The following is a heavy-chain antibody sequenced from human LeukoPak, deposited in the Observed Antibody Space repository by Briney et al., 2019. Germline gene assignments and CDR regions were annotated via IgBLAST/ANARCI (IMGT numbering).Heavy chain of an antibody. CDR3: ASLPPDYDFWSGYSNYYYGMDV. D-gene: IGHD3-3*01. V-gene: IGHV4-39*01. J-gene: IGHJ6*02. CDR1: GVSISSSSYY. CDR2: IYYSGST. Sequence: SETLSLTCTVSGVSISSSSYYWGWIRQPPGKGLEWIGSIYYSGSTYYNPSLKSRVTISVDTSKNQFSLKLSSVTAADTAVYYCASLPPDYDFWSGYSNYYYGMDVWGQGTTVTVSS.